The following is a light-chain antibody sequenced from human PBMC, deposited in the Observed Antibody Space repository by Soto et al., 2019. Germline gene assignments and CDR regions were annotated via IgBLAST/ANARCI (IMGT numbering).Light chain of an antibody. CDR2: GTS. CDR3: QKYNSAPWT. V-gene: IGKV1-39*01. Sequence: DIVMTQSPASLSASVGDRVTITCRASQTIITYLNWYQQKPGKAPKLLIYGTSNLQSGVPSRFRGSASGTDFTLTISSLQPEDVATYYCQKYNSAPWTFGQGTKVDI. J-gene: IGKJ1*01. CDR1: QTIITY.